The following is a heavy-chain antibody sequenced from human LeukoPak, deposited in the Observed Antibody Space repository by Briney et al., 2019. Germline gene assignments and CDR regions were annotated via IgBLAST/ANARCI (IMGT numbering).Heavy chain of an antibody. CDR3: ASFFTGEDY. V-gene: IGHV3-48*04. CDR1: GFTFSSYW. Sequence: GGSLRLSCAASGFTFSSYWMSWVRQAPGKGLEWVSYISSSSSTIYYADSVKGRFTISRDNAKNSLYLQMNSLRAEDTAVYYCASFFTGEDYWGQGTLVTVSS. J-gene: IGHJ4*02. D-gene: IGHD3-9*01. CDR2: ISSSSSTI.